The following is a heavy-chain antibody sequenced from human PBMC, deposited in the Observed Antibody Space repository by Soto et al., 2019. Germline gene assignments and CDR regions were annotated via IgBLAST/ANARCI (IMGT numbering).Heavy chain of an antibody. J-gene: IGHJ4*02. Sequence: VQLVESGGGLAQPGSSLTLSCAASGFTFTSSSFHWVRQAPGKGLEWVAVISENGDRQYSTESVRGRFLISRDSSKNTVYLQMNSLRPEDTGVYFCARRLATTVSALGYWGQGALVTVSS. CDR2: ISENGDRQ. V-gene: IGHV3-30-3*01. CDR1: GFTFTSSS. D-gene: IGHD4-17*01. CDR3: ARRLATTVSALGY.